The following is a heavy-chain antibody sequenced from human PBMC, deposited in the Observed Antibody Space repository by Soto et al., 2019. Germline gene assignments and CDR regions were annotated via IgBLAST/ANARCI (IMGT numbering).Heavy chain of an antibody. J-gene: IGHJ6*02. CDR1: GGSFSGYY. D-gene: IGHD3-16*01. Sequence: QVQLQQWGAGLLKPSETLSLTCAVYGGSFSGYYWSWIRQPPGKGLEWIGEIKHSGSTNYNPSLKSRVTISVDTSKNQFSLKLSSVTAADTAVYYCARASGRGTYYYYYGMDVWGQGTTVTVSS. CDR2: IKHSGST. CDR3: ARASGRGTYYYYYGMDV. V-gene: IGHV4-34*01.